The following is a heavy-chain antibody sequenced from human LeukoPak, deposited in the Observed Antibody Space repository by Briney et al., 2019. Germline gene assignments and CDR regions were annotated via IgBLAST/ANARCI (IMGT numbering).Heavy chain of an antibody. CDR1: GYSFTDHY. CDR3: ARDFDWGPYY. D-gene: IGHD3-9*01. CDR2: INGKRGDT. J-gene: IGHJ4*02. V-gene: IGHV1-2*02. Sequence: ASVKVSCKASGYSFTDHYFHWVRQAPGQGLEWMGWINGKRGDTNYAQKFQDMVTMTRDTSISTFYIQLSSLTADDTAVYYCARDFDWGPYYWGQGTLVTVSS.